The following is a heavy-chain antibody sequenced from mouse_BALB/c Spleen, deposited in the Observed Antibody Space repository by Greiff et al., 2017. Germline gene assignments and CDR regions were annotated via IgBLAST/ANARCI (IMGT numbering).Heavy chain of an antibody. CDR3: ARNWANGGYYAMDY. J-gene: IGHJ4*01. CDR2: IWAGGST. V-gene: IGHV2-9*02. Sequence: VKLQESGPGLVAPSQSLSITCTVSGFSLTSYGVHWVRQPPGKGLEWLGVIWAGGSTNYNSALMSRLSISKDNSKSQVFLKMNSLQTDDTAMYYCARNWANGGYYAMDYWGQGTSVTVSS. CDR1: GFSLTSYG.